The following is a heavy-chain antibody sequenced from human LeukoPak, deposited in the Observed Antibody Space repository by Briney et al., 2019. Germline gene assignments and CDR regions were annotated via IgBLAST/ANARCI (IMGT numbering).Heavy chain of an antibody. Sequence: QPGRSLRLSCAASGFTFSSYFMHWVRQAPGKGLVWVSRVSNDGTYTEYADSVKGRFTISRDNAKDTLYLQVNSLRAEDTAVYYCAITVDCRATTDCYSYFHHWGQGTLVTVSS. D-gene: IGHD2-21*02. CDR2: VSNDGTYT. CDR1: GFTFSSYF. CDR3: AITVDCRATTDCYSYFHH. J-gene: IGHJ1*01. V-gene: IGHV3-74*03.